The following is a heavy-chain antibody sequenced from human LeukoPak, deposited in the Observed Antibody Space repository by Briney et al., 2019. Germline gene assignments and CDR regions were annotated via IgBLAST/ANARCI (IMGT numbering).Heavy chain of an antibody. CDR1: GFTFSSYA. V-gene: IGHV3-23*01. CDR2: ISGNGEST. Sequence: GGSLRLSCVASGFTFSSYAMSWVRQAPGRGLEWVSGISGNGESTYYADSVKGRFTISRDNSKNTLYLQMNSLRAEHAAVYYCAKGDGYFDYWGQGILVTVSS. CDR3: AKGDGYFDY. D-gene: IGHD6-13*01. J-gene: IGHJ4*02.